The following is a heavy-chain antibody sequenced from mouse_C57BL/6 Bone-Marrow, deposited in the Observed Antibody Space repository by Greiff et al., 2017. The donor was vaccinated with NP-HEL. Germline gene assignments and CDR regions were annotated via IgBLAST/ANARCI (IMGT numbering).Heavy chain of an antibody. D-gene: IGHD2-2*01. J-gene: IGHJ1*03. CDR2: IYPGDGDT. CDR1: GYAFSSSW. CDR3: AREGGYGLWYFDV. V-gene: IGHV1-82*01. Sequence: VKLQESGPELVKPGASVKISCKASGYAFSSSWMNWVKQRPGKGLEWIGRIYPGDGDTNYNGKFKGKATLTADKSSSTAYMQLSSLTSEDSAVYFCAREGGYGLWYFDVWGTGTTVTVSS.